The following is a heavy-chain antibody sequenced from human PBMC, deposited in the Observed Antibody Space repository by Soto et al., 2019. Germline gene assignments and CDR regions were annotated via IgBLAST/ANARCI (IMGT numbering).Heavy chain of an antibody. J-gene: IGHJ2*01. CDR3: AGRKHRWVPLYYFDP. D-gene: IGHD2-15*01. CDR2: IIPIFGTA. CDR1: GGTFSSYT. Sequence: QVQLVQSGAEVKKPGSSVTVSCKASGGTFSSYTISWVRQAPGQGLEWMGGIIPIFGTANYAQKFQGRVTIDAGEWTTTAYKELCSLRSEDTAAQYFAGRKHRWVPLYYFDPWGRGTLVTVSS. V-gene: IGHV1-69*12.